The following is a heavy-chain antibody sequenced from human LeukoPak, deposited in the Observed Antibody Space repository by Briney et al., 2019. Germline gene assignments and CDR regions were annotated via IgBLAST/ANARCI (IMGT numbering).Heavy chain of an antibody. CDR1: GFTFSDYY. Sequence: GGSLRLSCAASGFTFSDYYMSWIRQAPGKGLEWVSYISSSGSTIYYADSVKGRFTISRDNAKNSLYLQMNSLRAEDTAVYYCARERQDDYTTNVVYNWFDPWGQGTLVTVSS. J-gene: IGHJ5*02. CDR2: ISSSGSTI. CDR3: ARERQDDYTTNVVYNWFDP. V-gene: IGHV3-11*01. D-gene: IGHD2-2*02.